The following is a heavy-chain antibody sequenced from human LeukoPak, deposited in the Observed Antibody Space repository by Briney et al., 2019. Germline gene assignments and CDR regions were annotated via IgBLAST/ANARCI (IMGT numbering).Heavy chain of an antibody. CDR2: INPSGGST. CDR1: GYTFTSYY. J-gene: IGHJ4*02. D-gene: IGHD2-15*01. CDR3: ARDNGLRGTFDY. Sequence: AASVKVSCKASGYTFTSYYMHWVRQAPGQGLEWMGIINPSGGSTSYAQKFQGRVTMTRDTSTSTVYMELSSLRSEDAAVYYCARDNGLRGTFDYWGQGTLVTVSS. V-gene: IGHV1-46*01.